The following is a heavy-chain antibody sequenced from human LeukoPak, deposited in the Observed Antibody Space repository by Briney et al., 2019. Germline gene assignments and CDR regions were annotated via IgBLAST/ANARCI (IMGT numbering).Heavy chain of an antibody. D-gene: IGHD6-13*01. Sequence: GGSLRLSCAASGFTFSSYGMHWVRQAPGKGLEWVAFIRYDGSNKYYADSVKGRFTISRDNSKNTLYLQMNSLRAEDTAVYYCAKDRSIAAAGTLDYWGEGTLVTVSS. J-gene: IGHJ4*02. V-gene: IGHV3-30*02. CDR3: AKDRSIAAAGTLDY. CDR2: IRYDGSNK. CDR1: GFTFSSYG.